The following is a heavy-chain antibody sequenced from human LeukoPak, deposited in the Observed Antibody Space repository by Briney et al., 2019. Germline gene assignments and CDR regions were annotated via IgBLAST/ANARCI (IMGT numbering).Heavy chain of an antibody. CDR1: GFTFSDFY. Sequence: GGSLRLSCAASGFTFSDFYMTWIRQAPGKGLEWVSYISNRGSTIHYADSVRGRFTISRDNAKNSLYLQMNSLRAEDTAVYYCARPMTTASNWFDPWGQGTLVTVSS. V-gene: IGHV3-11*04. CDR2: ISNRGSTI. CDR3: ARPMTTASNWFDP. J-gene: IGHJ5*02. D-gene: IGHD4-11*01.